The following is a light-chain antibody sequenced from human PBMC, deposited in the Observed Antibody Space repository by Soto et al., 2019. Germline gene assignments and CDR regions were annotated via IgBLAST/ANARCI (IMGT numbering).Light chain of an antibody. CDR3: MLSYSCVGG. Sequence: QAVVTRKPSLTLSRGGPGTLTCGSGTGTGTSGLYPNWFQQKPGQAPRTVIYDTSNKHSWAPARFSGSLLGGKAALTLSCAQPEDEADYYCMLSYSCVGGFGGGTKVTVL. CDR1: TGTGTSGLY. V-gene: IGLV7-46*01. CDR2: DTS. J-gene: IGLJ3*02.